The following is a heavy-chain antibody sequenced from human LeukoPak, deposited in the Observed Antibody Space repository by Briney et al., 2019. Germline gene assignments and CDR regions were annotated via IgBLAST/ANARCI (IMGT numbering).Heavy chain of an antibody. Sequence: ASVKVSCKASGYTFTGYYMHWVRQAPGQGLEWMGWINPNSGGTNYAQKFQGRVTMTRDTSISTAYMELSRLRSDDTAVYYCARAQITMVRGVYVYSDYWGQGTLVTVSS. D-gene: IGHD3-10*01. V-gene: IGHV1-2*02. CDR1: GYTFTGYY. J-gene: IGHJ4*02. CDR2: INPNSGGT. CDR3: ARAQITMVRGVYVYSDY.